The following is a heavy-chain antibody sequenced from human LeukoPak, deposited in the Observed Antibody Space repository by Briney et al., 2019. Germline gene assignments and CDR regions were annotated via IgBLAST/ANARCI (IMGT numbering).Heavy chain of an antibody. CDR3: AVPGPLEYYGMDV. D-gene: IGHD2-2*01. CDR1: GGSVSSTTYY. CDR2: INHSGST. V-gene: IGHV4-39*07. Sequence: SETLSLTCTVSGGSVSSTTYYWSWIRQPPGKGLEWIGEINHSGSTNYNPSLKSRVTISVDTSKNQFSLKLSSVTAADTAVYYCAVPGPLEYYGMDVWGQGTTVTVSS. J-gene: IGHJ6*02.